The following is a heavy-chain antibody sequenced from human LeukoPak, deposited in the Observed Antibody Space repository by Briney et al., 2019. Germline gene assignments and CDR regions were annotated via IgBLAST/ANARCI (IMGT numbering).Heavy chain of an antibody. CDR1: GNYW. CDR3: VSFYETY. V-gene: IGHV3-74*01. D-gene: IGHD2-2*01. J-gene: IGHJ4*02. Sequence: GGSLRLSCAASGNYWMHWVRQAPGKGLVWVSHINSDGSWTSYADSVKGRFTISKDNAKNTVYLQMNNLRAEDTAVCYCVSFYETYWGRGTLVTVSS. CDR2: INSDGSWT.